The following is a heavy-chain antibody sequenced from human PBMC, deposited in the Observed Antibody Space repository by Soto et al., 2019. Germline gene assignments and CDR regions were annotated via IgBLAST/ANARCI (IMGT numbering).Heavy chain of an antibody. J-gene: IGHJ4*02. V-gene: IGHV3-13*05. CDR1: GFTFSSYD. CDR2: IGTGGDP. CDR3: AGALVGALDY. Sequence: EVQLVESGGGLVQPGGSLRLSCAASGFTFSSYDMHWVRQATGKGLEWVSAIGTGGDPYYPGSVKGRFTISRENAQNSLDLQMNSLRAGDTAGYYCAGALVGALDYWGQGTLVTVSS. D-gene: IGHD1-26*01.